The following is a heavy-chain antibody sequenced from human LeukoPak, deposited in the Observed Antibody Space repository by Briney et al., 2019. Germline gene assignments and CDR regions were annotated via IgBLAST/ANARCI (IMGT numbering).Heavy chain of an antibody. J-gene: IGHJ4*02. CDR1: GFTFSSYA. V-gene: IGHV3-30-3*01. CDR2: ISYDGSNK. CDR3: AKERGYSYGYFDY. D-gene: IGHD5-18*01. Sequence: GGSLRLSCAASGFTFSSYAMHWVRQAPGKGLEWVAVISYDGSNKYYADSVKGRFTISRDNSKNTLYLQMNSLRAEDTAVYYCAKERGYSYGYFDYWGQGTLVTVSS.